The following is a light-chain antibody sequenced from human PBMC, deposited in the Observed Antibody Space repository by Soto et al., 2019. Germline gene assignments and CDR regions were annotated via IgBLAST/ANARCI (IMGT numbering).Light chain of an antibody. CDR3: SSFTSSTTVL. V-gene: IGLV2-14*03. Sequence: QSALTQPASVSGSPGQSITISCTGTSSDVGGYNYVSWFQQHPDKAPQLLIYDVTNRPSGVSKRFSGSKSGNTASLTISGLQAEDEADYYCSSFTSSTTVLFGGGTQLTVL. CDR1: SSDVGGYNY. J-gene: IGLJ2*01. CDR2: DVT.